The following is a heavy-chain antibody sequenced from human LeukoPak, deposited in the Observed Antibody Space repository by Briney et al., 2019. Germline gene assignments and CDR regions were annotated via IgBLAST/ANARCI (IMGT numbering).Heavy chain of an antibody. CDR3: ARLRGRYYYGSGSSLGP. CDR2: INHSGST. V-gene: IGHV4-34*01. J-gene: IGHJ5*02. D-gene: IGHD3-10*01. CDR1: GGSFSGYY. Sequence: NPSETLSLTCAVSGGSFSGYYWSWIRQPPGKGLEWIGVINHSGSTNYNPSLKSRVTISLDTSNNQFSLKLSSVTAADTAVYYCARLRGRYYYGSGSSLGPWGQGTLVTVSS.